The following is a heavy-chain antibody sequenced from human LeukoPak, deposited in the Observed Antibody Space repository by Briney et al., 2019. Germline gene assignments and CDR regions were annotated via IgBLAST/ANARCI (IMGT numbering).Heavy chain of an antibody. CDR1: GYSISSGYY. CDR3: ARDGSSWYYYYYYMDA. CDR2: IYHSGST. V-gene: IGHV4-38-2*02. Sequence: PSETLSLTCTVSGYSISSGYYWGWIRQPPGKGLEWIGSIYHSGSTYYNPSLKSRVTISVDTSKNQFSLKLSSVTAADTAVYYCARDGSSWYYYYYYMDAWGKGTTVTVSS. J-gene: IGHJ6*03. D-gene: IGHD6-13*01.